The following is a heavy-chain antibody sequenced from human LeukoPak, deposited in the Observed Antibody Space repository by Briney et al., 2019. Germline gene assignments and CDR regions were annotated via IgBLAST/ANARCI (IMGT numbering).Heavy chain of an antibody. CDR3: ARDPARSGTYDY. Sequence: ASVKVSCKASGYTFTRYYMHWVRQAPGQGLEWMGWISAYNANTNYAQKLQGRVTMTTDTSTSTAYMELRSLRSDDTAVYYCARDPARSGTYDYWGQGTLVTVSS. D-gene: IGHD1-26*01. CDR1: GYTFTRYY. V-gene: IGHV1-18*04. CDR2: ISAYNANT. J-gene: IGHJ4*02.